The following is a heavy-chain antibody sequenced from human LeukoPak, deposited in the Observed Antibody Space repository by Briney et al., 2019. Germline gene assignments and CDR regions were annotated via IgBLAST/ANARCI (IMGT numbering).Heavy chain of an antibody. D-gene: IGHD6-19*01. CDR3: ARASGWPYYYYYMDV. CDR1: GFTFSSYW. J-gene: IGHJ6*03. V-gene: IGHV3-7*01. Sequence: GGSLGLSCAASGFTFSSYWMSWVRQAPGKGLEWVANIKQDGSEKYYVDSVKGRFTISRDNAKNSLYLQMNSLRAEDTAVYYCARASGWPYYYYYMDVRGKGTTVTVSS. CDR2: IKQDGSEK.